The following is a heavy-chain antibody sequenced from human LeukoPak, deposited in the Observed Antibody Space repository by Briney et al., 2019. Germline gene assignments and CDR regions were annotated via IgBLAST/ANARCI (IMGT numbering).Heavy chain of an antibody. J-gene: IGHJ4*02. CDR1: GFTFSSYA. CDR3: AKDKGYCSGGSCYGGGD. Sequence: GGSLRLSCAASGFTFSSYAMHWVRQAPGKGLEWVAVISYDGSNKYYADSAKGRFTISRDNSKNTLYLQMNSLRAEDTAVYYCAKDKGYCSGGSCYGGGDWGQGTLVTVSS. CDR2: ISYDGSNK. D-gene: IGHD2-15*01. V-gene: IGHV3-30-3*01.